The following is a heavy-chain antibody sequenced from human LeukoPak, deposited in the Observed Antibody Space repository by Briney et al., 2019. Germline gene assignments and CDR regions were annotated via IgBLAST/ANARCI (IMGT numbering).Heavy chain of an antibody. V-gene: IGHV1-8*02. CDR2: INPNTGYS. CDR1: GYTFTGYY. D-gene: IGHD2-15*01. J-gene: IGHJ5*02. CDR3: IRGGCSGGSCKFDP. Sequence: ASVKVSCKASGYTFTGYYMHWVRQAPGQGLEWMGWINPNTGYSASAEKFQGRVTMTRDTSITTAYMELSSLRSEDTAVYYCIRGGCSGGSCKFDPWGQGTLVTVSS.